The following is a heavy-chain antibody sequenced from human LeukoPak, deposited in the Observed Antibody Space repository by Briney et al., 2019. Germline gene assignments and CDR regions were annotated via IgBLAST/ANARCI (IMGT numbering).Heavy chain of an antibody. D-gene: IGHD3-10*02. J-gene: IGHJ6*04. V-gene: IGHV3-30*04. CDR1: DLTFSNSA. CDR3: AELGITMIGGV. CDR2: ISYDGSNK. Sequence: GRSLRLSCAASDLTFSNSALHWVRQAPGKGLEWVAVISYDGSNKYYADSVKGRFTISRDNSKNTLYLQMNSLSAEDTAVYYCAELGITMIGGVWGKGTTVTISS.